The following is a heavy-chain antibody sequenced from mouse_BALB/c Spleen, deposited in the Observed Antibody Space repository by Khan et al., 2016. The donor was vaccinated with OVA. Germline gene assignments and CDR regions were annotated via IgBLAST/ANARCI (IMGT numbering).Heavy chain of an antibody. CDR1: GFTFSSFG. J-gene: IGHJ2*01. CDR3: ARSYFYGYYFDQ. V-gene: IGHV5-17*02. D-gene: IGHD1-1*01. Sequence: EVELVESGGGLVQPGGSRKLSCVASGFTFSSFGMHWVRQAPEKGLEWVAYISGDSSTIYYTDTVKGRFTISRDNPKNNLFLQMTSLRSEDMAMYYCARSYFYGYYFDQWGQGTTLTVSS. CDR2: ISGDSSTI.